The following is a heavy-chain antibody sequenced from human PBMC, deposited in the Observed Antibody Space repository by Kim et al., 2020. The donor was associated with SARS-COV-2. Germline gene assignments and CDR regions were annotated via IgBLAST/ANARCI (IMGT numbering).Heavy chain of an antibody. D-gene: IGHD3-10*01. Sequence: SETLSLTCTVSGGSISSGGYYWSWIRQHPGKGLEWIGYIYYSGSTYYNPSLKSRVTISVDTSKNQFSLKLSSVTAADTAVYYCARGDYYGSGSYYRGYYYYGMDVWGQGTTVTVSS. V-gene: IGHV4-31*03. J-gene: IGHJ6*02. CDR1: GGSISSGGYY. CDR2: IYYSGST. CDR3: ARGDYYGSGSYYRGYYYYGMDV.